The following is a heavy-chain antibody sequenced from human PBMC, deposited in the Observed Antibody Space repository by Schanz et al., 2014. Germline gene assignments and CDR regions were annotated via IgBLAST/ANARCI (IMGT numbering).Heavy chain of an antibody. CDR3: IRGDIMVVPVAHF. CDR1: GFTFSRHA. V-gene: IGHV3-30*09. CDR2: ITYDGSNK. D-gene: IGHD2-2*01. Sequence: VQSVESGGGLVQPGGSLRVSCAASGFTFSRHAMHWVRQAAGKGLEWVAAITYDGSNKYYAESVKGRFAISRDNSKNTLYLQMNSLRAEDTAVYYCIRGDIMVVPVAHFWGQGILVTVSS. J-gene: IGHJ4*02.